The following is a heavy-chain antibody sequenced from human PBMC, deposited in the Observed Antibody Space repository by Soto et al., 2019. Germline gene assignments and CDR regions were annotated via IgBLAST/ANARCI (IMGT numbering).Heavy chain of an antibody. V-gene: IGHV4-31*03. J-gene: IGHJ4*02. CDR1: GGSITTGICY. CDR3: ARTCGGRGYFDS. Sequence: TLSLTCSVSGGSITTGICYCSWIRQNAGEGLWVRGNIFPSGRSHCNRSLKSRCQLFVHISENEFSLRLDSVTAADTALYRCARTCGGRGYFDSWGLGILVTVSS. D-gene: IGHD2-21*01. CDR2: IFPSGRS.